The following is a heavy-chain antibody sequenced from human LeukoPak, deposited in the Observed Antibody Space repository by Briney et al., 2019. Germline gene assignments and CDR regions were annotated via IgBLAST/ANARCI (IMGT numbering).Heavy chain of an antibody. CDR2: IYSGGST. J-gene: IGHJ4*02. Sequence: GGSLRLSCAASGFTVSSNYMSWVRQAPGKGLEWVSVIYSGGSTYYADSVKGRFTISRDNSKNTLYLQMNSLRAEDTAVYYCAKGDATWELPHDYWGQGTLVTVSS. CDR1: GFTVSSNY. D-gene: IGHD1-26*01. CDR3: AKGDATWELPHDY. V-gene: IGHV3-53*01.